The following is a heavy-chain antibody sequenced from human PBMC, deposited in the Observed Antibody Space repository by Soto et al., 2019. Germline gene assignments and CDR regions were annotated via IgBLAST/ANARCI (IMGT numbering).Heavy chain of an antibody. CDR2: INAGNGNT. V-gene: IGHV1-3*01. D-gene: IGHD2-2*01. J-gene: IGHJ5*02. CDR1: GYTFTSYA. CDR3: ARSVVVTAANWFDP. Sequence: ASVKVSFKASGYTFTSYAMHWVRQAPGQRLEWMGWINAGNGNTKYSQKFQGRVTITRDTSASTAYMELSSLRSEDTAVYYCARSVVVTAANWFDPWGQGIRVTVAS.